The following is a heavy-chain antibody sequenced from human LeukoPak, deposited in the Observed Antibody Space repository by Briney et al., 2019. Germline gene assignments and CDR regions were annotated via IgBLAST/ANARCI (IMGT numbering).Heavy chain of an antibody. J-gene: IGHJ4*02. V-gene: IGHV6-1*01. D-gene: IGHD3-10*01. CDR3: ARMVGLVSDF. Sequence: SQTLSLTCAISGDSVSSNSAWNWIRPSPSRGLEWLGRTYYRSKWHSYYAPSVKSRITINPDTSKNQFSLQLKSVTPEDTAVYYCARMVGLVSDFWGQGTLVTVSS. CDR2: TYYRSKWHS. CDR1: GDSVSSNSA.